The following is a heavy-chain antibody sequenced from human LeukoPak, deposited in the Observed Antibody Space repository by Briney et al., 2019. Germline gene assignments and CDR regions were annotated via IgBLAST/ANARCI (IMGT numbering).Heavy chain of an antibody. D-gene: IGHD4/OR15-4a*01. CDR3: ASGFYGAGHFDDDVFDI. Sequence: ASVKVSCKVSGYSLSELSIHWVRQVPGKGFTWMGGFDPEDVEIVYAQSFQGRVTMTEDTSTDTAYMELSRLTSEDTAVYYCASGFYGAGHFDDDVFDIWSQGTLVTVSS. CDR2: FDPEDVEI. CDR1: GYSLSELS. J-gene: IGHJ3*02. V-gene: IGHV1-24*01.